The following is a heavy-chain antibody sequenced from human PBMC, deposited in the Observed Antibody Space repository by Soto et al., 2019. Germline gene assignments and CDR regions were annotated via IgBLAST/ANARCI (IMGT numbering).Heavy chain of an antibody. V-gene: IGHV1-18*01. CDR2: ISGYNGNT. CDR1: GYTFTSYG. CDR3: ARDRRPYSYGPQDLDY. D-gene: IGHD5-18*01. Sequence: GASVKVSCKASGYTFTSYGISWVRQAPGQGLEWMGWISGYNGNTNYAQKFQGRVTMTTDTSTSTAYMELRSLRSDDTAVYYCARDRRPYSYGPQDLDYWGQGTLVTVSS. J-gene: IGHJ4*02.